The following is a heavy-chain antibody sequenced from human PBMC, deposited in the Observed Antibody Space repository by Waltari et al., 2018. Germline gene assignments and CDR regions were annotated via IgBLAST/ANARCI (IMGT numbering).Heavy chain of an antibody. D-gene: IGHD7-27*01. Sequence: QVQLQESGPGLVKPSQTLSLTCTVSGGSISSGDYYWSWIRQPPGKGLEWIGYIYYSGSTYYNPSLKRRVTISVDTSKNQFSLKLSSVTAADTAVYYCARGELGNYNWFDPWGQGTLVTVSS. V-gene: IGHV4-30-4*08. CDR3: ARGELGNYNWFDP. CDR1: GGSISSGDYY. J-gene: IGHJ5*02. CDR2: IYYSGST.